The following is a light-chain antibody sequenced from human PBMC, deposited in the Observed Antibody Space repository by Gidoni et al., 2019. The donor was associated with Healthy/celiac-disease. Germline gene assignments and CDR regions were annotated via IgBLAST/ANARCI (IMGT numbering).Light chain of an antibody. Sequence: NFMLTQPHSVSESPGKTVTISCTGSSGSIASNYVQWYQQRPGSASTTVIYEDNQRPSGVPDRFSGSIDSSSNSASLTISGLKTEDEADYYCQSYDSSNWVFGGGTKLTVL. CDR1: SGSIASNY. CDR2: EDN. J-gene: IGLJ3*02. CDR3: QSYDSSNWV. V-gene: IGLV6-57*02.